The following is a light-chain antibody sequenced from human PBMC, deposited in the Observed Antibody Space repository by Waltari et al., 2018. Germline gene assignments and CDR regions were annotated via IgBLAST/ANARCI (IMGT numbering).Light chain of an antibody. CDR1: QYVSSSY. CDR3: LQYGSPPFT. J-gene: IGKJ3*01. V-gene: IGKV3-20*01. CDR2: GAS. Sequence: SPGTLSLSPGERATLSCRPSQYVSSSYLAWYQQKPGQAPRLLIYGASFRAPGIPERFSGSGSGTDFNLTIRRLEPEDFAVFYCLQYGSPPFTFGPGTKVEIK.